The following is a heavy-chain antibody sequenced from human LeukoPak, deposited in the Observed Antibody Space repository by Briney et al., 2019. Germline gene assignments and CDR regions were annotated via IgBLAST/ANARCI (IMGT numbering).Heavy chain of an antibody. D-gene: IGHD2-15*01. Sequence: SQTLSLTCAISGDSVSSNSAAWNWIRQSPSRGLEWLGRTYYRSKWYNDYAVSVKSRITINPDTSKNQFSLQLNSVTPEDTAVYYCAREGDIVVVVSAKGLYAFDIWGQGTMVTVSS. J-gene: IGHJ3*02. CDR2: TYYRSKWYN. V-gene: IGHV6-1*01. CDR1: GDSVSSNSAA. CDR3: AREGDIVVVVSAKGLYAFDI.